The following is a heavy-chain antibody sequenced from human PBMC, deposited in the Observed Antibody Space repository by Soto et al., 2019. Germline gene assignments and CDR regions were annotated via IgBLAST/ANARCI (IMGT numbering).Heavy chain of an antibody. V-gene: IGHV1-24*01. CDR3: AKDSGFLEVADSDDF. D-gene: IGHD6-19*01. Sequence: ASVKVSCEVSGYTLTELSMHWVRQAPGKGLEWMGGFDPEDGETIYAQKFQGRVTMTEDTSTDTVSLQMDSLRGEDTGRYYCAKDSGFLEVADSDDFWGHGTLVTVSS. J-gene: IGHJ4*01. CDR2: FDPEDGET. CDR1: GYTLTELS.